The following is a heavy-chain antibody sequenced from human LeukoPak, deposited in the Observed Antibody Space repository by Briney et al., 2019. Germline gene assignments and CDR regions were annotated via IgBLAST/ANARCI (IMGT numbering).Heavy chain of an antibody. J-gene: IGHJ5*02. CDR2: INYSGST. V-gene: IGHV4-34*01. CDR3: ARGLRALRYCSSTSCYTRWFDP. CDR1: GGSFSGYY. Sequence: KPSETLSLTCAVYGGSFSGYYWSWIRQPPGKGLEWIGEINYSGSTNYNPSLKSRVTISVDTSKNQFSLKLSSVTAADTAVYYCARGLRALRYCSSTSCYTRWFDPWGQGTLVTVSS. D-gene: IGHD2-2*02.